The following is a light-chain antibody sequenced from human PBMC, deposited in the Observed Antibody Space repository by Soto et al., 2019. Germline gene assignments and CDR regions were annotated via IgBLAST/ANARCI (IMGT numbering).Light chain of an antibody. CDR1: QSINSW. CDR2: KAS. V-gene: IGKV1-5*03. J-gene: IGKJ1*01. CDR3: QQYKTYPWT. Sequence: DIQMTQSPSTLSASVGDRLTITCRASQSINSWLAWYQQKPGKAPKILIYKASSLESGVPSRFSGSASGTEFTLTISSLQPDDFATYYCQQYKTYPWTFGQGTKVEVK.